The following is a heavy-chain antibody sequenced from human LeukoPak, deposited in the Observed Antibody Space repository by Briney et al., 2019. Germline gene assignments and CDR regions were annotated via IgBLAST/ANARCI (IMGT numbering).Heavy chain of an antibody. CDR3: ARDGGDSGLDY. CDR2: ISGSGGST. D-gene: IGHD2-21*01. J-gene: IGHJ4*02. Sequence: GGTLRLSCVASGFTFSDYGMSWVRQAPGKGLEWVSGISGSGGSTYYADSVRGRFTISRDNSKNTLYLQMNSLRAGDTAVYYCARDGGDSGLDYWGQGTLVTVSS. V-gene: IGHV3-23*01. CDR1: GFTFSDYG.